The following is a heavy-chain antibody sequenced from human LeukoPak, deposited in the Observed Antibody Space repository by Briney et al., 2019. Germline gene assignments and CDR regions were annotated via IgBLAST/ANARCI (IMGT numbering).Heavy chain of an antibody. CDR3: TRDNGDSFHDAFDI. Sequence: QSGGSLRLSCTTSGFNFADYAMGWFRQAPGKGLEWVGFIRSKTFGGTPDYAASVKGRFTISRDDSKSIAYLQMNSLKTEDTAVYYCTRDNGDSFHDAFDIWGQGTMVTVSS. CDR1: GFNFADYA. D-gene: IGHD4-17*01. J-gene: IGHJ3*02. V-gene: IGHV3-49*03. CDR2: IRSKTFGGTP.